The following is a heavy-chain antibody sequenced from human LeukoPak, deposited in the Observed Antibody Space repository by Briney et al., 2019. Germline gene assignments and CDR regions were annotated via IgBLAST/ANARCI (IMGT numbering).Heavy chain of an antibody. Sequence: ASETLSLTCTVSGGSISSSSYYWGWIRQPPGKGLEWIGSIYYSGSTYYNPSLKSRVTISVDTSKNQFSLKLSSVTAADTAVYYCARGAPYYYYYYMDVWGKGTTVTVSS. CDR3: ARGAPYYYYYYMDV. J-gene: IGHJ6*03. CDR2: IYYSGST. CDR1: GGSISSSSYY. V-gene: IGHV4-39*07.